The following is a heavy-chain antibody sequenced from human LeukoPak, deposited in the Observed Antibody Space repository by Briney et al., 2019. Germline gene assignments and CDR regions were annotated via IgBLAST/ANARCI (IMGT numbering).Heavy chain of an antibody. Sequence: SETLSLTCTVSGGSISSSSYYWGWIRQPPGKGLEWIGSIYYSGSTYYNPSLKSRVTISVDTSKNQFSLKLSSVTAADTAVYYCARDSRFSMDVWGKGTTVTVSS. V-gene: IGHV4-39*07. J-gene: IGHJ6*03. CDR1: GGSISSSSYY. CDR2: IYYSGST. CDR3: ARDSRFSMDV.